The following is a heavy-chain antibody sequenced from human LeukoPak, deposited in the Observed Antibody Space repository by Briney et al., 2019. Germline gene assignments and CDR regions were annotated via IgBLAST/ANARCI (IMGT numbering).Heavy chain of an antibody. CDR3: ASDSGELGSTLPFDY. V-gene: IGHV3-7*01. D-gene: IGHD1-7*01. CDR1: GFTFSSYA. Sequence: TGGSLRLSCAASGFTFSSYAMSWVRQAPGKGLEWVANIKQDGSERFYVDSVKGRFTISRDNAKNSLYLQMNSLRAEDTAVYYCASDSGELGSTLPFDYWGQGTLVTVSS. J-gene: IGHJ4*02. CDR2: IKQDGSER.